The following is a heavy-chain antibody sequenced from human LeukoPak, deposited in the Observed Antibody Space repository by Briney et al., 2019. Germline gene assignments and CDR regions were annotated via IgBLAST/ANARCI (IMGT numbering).Heavy chain of an antibody. CDR2: INPNSGGT. V-gene: IGHV1-2*06. Sequence: ASVKVSCKASGYTFTGYYMHWVRQAPGQGLEWMGRINPNSGGTNYAQKFQGRVTMTRDTSISTAYMELSRLRSDDTAVYYCARVRARRDNAFDIWGQGTMVTVSS. CDR1: GYTFTGYY. CDR3: ARVRARRDNAFDI. J-gene: IGHJ3*02. D-gene: IGHD3-10*01.